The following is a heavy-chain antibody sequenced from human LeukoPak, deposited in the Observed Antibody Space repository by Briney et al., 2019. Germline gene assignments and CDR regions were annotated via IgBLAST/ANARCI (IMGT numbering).Heavy chain of an antibody. CDR3: VRGVGSSTSCYVRAFDI. D-gene: IGHD2-2*01. CDR1: GLTFSNSW. J-gene: IGHJ3*02. CDR2: IKCDGSEK. Sequence: GGSLRLSCAASGLTFSNSWMHWVCQAPEKGLEWVADIKCDGSEKCYVDSVKGRLTISRDNAKNSLYLQVKSLRAEDMTVYYCVRGVGSSTSCYVRAFDIWGQGTMVTVSS. V-gene: IGHV3-52*01.